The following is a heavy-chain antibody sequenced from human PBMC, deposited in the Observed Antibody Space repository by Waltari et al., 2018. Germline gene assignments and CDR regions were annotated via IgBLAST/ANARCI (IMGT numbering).Heavy chain of an antibody. Sequence: VQLQQWGAGLVRPSETLSLPCDIYGASLGAFYWTWIRQPPGKGLEYVSTIKSHGRTTFYAESVKGRFTVSRDNSNNTLFLQLKSLRRDDTAVYFCVKGKGETGDEFWGQGILVTVSS. V-gene: IGHV3-64D*08. J-gene: IGHJ4*02. CDR3: VKGKGETGDEF. CDR2: IKSHGRTT. D-gene: IGHD2-21*01. CDR1: GASLGAFY.